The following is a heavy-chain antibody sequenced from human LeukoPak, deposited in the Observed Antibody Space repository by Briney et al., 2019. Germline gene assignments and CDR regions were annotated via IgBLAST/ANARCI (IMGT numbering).Heavy chain of an antibody. Sequence: SETLSLTCAVYGGSSSGYYWSWIRQPPGKGLEWIGEINHSGSTNYNPSLKSRVTISVDTSKNQFSLKLSSVTAADTAVYYCARGSLYYDFWSGYIRSEYFQHWGQGTLVTVSS. D-gene: IGHD3-3*01. CDR3: ARGSLYYDFWSGYIRSEYFQH. CDR1: GGSSSGYY. CDR2: INHSGST. J-gene: IGHJ1*01. V-gene: IGHV4-34*01.